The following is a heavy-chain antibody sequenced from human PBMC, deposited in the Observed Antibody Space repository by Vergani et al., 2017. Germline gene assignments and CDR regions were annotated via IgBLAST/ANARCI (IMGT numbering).Heavy chain of an antibody. Sequence: QVQLVQSGAEVKKPGSSVKVSCKASGGTFSSYAISWVRQAPGQGLEWMGRIIPIFGTANYAQKFQGRVTITADESTSTAYMELSSLRAEDTAVYYCAKDQSRYSGNQRGFDYWGQGTLVTVSS. CDR2: IIPIFGTA. D-gene: IGHD1-26*01. CDR3: AKDQSRYSGNQRGFDY. J-gene: IGHJ4*02. V-gene: IGHV1-69*18. CDR1: GGTFSSYA.